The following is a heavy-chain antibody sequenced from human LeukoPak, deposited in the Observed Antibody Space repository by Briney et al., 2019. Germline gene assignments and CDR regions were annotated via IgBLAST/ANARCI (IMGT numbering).Heavy chain of an antibody. CDR3: AREYYYDSTGVDY. CDR1: GFTFSSYG. Sequence: GGSLRLSCAASGFTFSSYGMHWVRQAPGKGLEWVAVIWYDGSNKYYADSVKGRFTISRDNSKNTLYLQMNSLRAEDTAVYYCAREYYYDSTGVDYWGQGTLVTVSS. D-gene: IGHD3-22*01. CDR2: IWYDGSNK. J-gene: IGHJ4*02. V-gene: IGHV3-33*01.